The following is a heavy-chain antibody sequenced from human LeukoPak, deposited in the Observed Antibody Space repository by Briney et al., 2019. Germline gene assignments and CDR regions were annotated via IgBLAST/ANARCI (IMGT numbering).Heavy chain of an antibody. CDR1: GPTFSSFA. Sequence: PGGSLRLSCTASGPTFSSFAMSWVRQAPGKGLEWVSAMSGSGRSTYYADTVRGRFTVSRDNSKNTLYLQMNSLRAEDTALYYCAKMKGATYHYYYAMDVWGKGTTVAVSS. J-gene: IGHJ6*04. CDR3: AKMKGATYHYYYAMDV. CDR2: MSGSGRST. V-gene: IGHV3-23*01. D-gene: IGHD5-24*01.